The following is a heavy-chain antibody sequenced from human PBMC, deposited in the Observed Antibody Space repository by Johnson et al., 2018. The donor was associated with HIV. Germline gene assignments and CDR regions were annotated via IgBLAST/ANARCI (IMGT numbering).Heavy chain of an antibody. V-gene: IGHV3-11*04. CDR2: ISSSGDII. D-gene: IGHD4-17*01. CDR1: GFTFSDYY. J-gene: IGHJ3*02. Sequence: QEQLVESGGGLVQPGGSLRLSCAASGFTFSDYYMTWIRQAPGKGLEWLSFISSSGDIIRYADSVKGRFTISRDNAKNSLILQMNSLRDEDTAVYYCARRTVTALFDIWGQGTLVTVSS. CDR3: ARRTVTALFDI.